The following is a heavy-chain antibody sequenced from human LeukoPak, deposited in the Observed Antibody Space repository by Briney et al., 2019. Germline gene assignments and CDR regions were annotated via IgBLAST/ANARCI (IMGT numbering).Heavy chain of an antibody. Sequence: SETLSLTCTVSGGSISSGGYYWRWIRQHPGKGLEWIGYIYYSGSTYYNPSLKSRVTISVDTSKNHFSLKLSSVTAADTAVYYCARGYGEAIWGQGTLVTVSS. CDR1: GGSISSGGYY. CDR3: ARGYGEAI. CDR2: IYYSGST. D-gene: IGHD4-17*01. V-gene: IGHV4-31*03. J-gene: IGHJ4*02.